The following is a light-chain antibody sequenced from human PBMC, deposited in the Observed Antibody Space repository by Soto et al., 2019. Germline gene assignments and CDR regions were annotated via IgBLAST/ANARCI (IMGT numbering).Light chain of an antibody. CDR1: QSVSSSY. V-gene: IGKV3-20*01. CDR2: GAS. CDR3: QQYGSSPP. Sequence: EIVLTQSPGTLSLSPGERATLSCRASQSVSSSYLAWYQQKPGQAPRLLIYGASSRATGIPDRFSGSASGTDFPLTISRLEPEDVAEYYCQQYGSSPPLGGGTKVEIK. J-gene: IGKJ4*01.